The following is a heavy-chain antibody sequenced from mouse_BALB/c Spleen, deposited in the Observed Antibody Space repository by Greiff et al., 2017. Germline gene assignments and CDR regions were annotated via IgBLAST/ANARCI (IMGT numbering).Heavy chain of an antibody. J-gene: IGHJ2*01. D-gene: IGHD2-1*01. Sequence: QVQLKQSGPGLVQPSQSLSITCTVSGFSLTSYGVHWVRQSPGKGLEWLGVIWSGGSTDYNAAFISRLSISKDNSKSQVFFKMNSLQANDTAIYYCARTYGNYEGHFDYWGQGTTLTVSS. CDR2: IWSGGST. V-gene: IGHV2-2*02. CDR1: GFSLTSYG. CDR3: ARTYGNYEGHFDY.